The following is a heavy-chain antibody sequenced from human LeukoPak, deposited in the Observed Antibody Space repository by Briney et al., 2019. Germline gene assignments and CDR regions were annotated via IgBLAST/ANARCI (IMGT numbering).Heavy chain of an antibody. D-gene: IGHD5-18*01. CDR2: IYYSGST. CDR1: GGSISSGDYY. Sequence: PSETLSLTCTVSGGSISSGDYYWSWIRQPPGKGLEWIGYIYYSGSTYYNPSLKSRVTISVDTSKNQSSLKLSSVTAADTAVYYCARAPWLLYAFDIWGQGTMVTVSS. V-gene: IGHV4-30-4*01. J-gene: IGHJ3*02. CDR3: ARAPWLLYAFDI.